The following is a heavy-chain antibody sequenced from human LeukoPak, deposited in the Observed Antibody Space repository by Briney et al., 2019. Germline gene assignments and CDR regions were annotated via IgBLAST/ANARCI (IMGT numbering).Heavy chain of an antibody. Sequence: SVTVSCMPSGYTFTGYYMHWLRQAPGQGLEWMGWINPNSGGPKYAQKLQGTVIMTRDTSISTAYMELSRLRSDDTAVYYCARVGPMAQYSSGYGDAFDIWGQGTMVTVSS. CDR2: INPNSGGP. V-gene: IGHV1-2*02. D-gene: IGHD3-22*01. J-gene: IGHJ3*02. CDR3: ARVGPMAQYSSGYGDAFDI. CDR1: GYTFTGYY.